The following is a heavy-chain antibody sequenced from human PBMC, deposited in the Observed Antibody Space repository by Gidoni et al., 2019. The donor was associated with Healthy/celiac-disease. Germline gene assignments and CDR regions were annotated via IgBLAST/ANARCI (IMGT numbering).Heavy chain of an antibody. CDR1: VFTFSNAW. CDR2: IKSKTDGGTT. Sequence: CAASVFTFSNAWMSWVRQAPGKGLEWVGRIKSKTDGGTTDYAAPVKGRCTISRDDSKNTLYLQMNSLKTEDTAVYYCTTAYSSSWWDAFDIWGQGTMVTVSS. J-gene: IGHJ3*02. CDR3: TTAYSSSWWDAFDI. D-gene: IGHD6-13*01. V-gene: IGHV3-15*01.